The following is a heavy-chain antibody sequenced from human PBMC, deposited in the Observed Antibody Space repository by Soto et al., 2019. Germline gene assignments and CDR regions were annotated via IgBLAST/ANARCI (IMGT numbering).Heavy chain of an antibody. J-gene: IGHJ4*02. CDR3: APHGLGVPSPPYFDN. CDR2: FVPLFGTT. Sequence: QLVQSGSEVKKPGSSVKVSCQASGGTFSGYALTWVRQAPGQGLEWMGEFVPLFGTTNYAQKFPGRITITADESTSTAYMELSTLRSDDTAVYYCAPHGLGVPSPPYFDNWGQGTLVTVSS. CDR1: GGTFSGYA. V-gene: IGHV1-69*01.